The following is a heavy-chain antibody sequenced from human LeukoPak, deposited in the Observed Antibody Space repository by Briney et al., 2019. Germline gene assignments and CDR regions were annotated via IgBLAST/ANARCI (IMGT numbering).Heavy chain of an antibody. V-gene: IGHV4-39*01. CDR3: ARLVIPDYFDY. D-gene: IGHD2-21*01. Sequence: SETLSLTCTVSGGSMSSTYYWGWIRQPPGEGLEWIGSIYYTGSTYFNPSLKSRVTIAVDTSKNQFSLRLTSVTAADTAVYYCARLVIPDYFDYRGQGTLVTVSS. J-gene: IGHJ4*02. CDR1: GGSMSSTYY. CDR2: IYYTGST.